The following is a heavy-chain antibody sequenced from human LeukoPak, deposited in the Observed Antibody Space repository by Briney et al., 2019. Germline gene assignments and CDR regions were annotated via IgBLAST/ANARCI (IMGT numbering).Heavy chain of an antibody. V-gene: IGHV3-23*01. D-gene: IGHD5-24*01. CDR3: AKSDDYNDRYYFVS. CDR2: ISGRGDNT. CDR1: GFTFSGYG. Sequence: PVGSLRLSCAASGFTFSGYGMSWVRQAPGKGLEWVSGISGRGDNTDYADSVKGRFTISRDNSKNTLYLQMNSLRAEDTAVYYCAKSDDYNDRYYFVSWGQGTLVTVSS. J-gene: IGHJ4*02.